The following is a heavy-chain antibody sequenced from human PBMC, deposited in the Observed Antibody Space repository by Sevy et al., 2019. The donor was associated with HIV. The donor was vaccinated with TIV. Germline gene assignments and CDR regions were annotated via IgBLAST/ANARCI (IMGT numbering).Heavy chain of an antibody. D-gene: IGHD3-10*01. V-gene: IGHV3-74*01. J-gene: IGHJ4*02. CDR3: ARDWRGSGSLLPGPPDY. Sequence: GGSLRLSCTASGFTFSSYWMHWVRQAPGKGLVWVSRINSDGSSTSYADSVKGRFTISRDNAKNTLYLQMNSLRAEDTAVYYCARDWRGSGSLLPGPPDYWGQGTLVTVSS. CDR2: INSDGSST. CDR1: GFTFSSYW.